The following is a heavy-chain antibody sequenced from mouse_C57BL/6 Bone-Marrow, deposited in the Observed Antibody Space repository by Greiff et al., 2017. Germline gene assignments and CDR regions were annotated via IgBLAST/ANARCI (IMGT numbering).Heavy chain of an antibody. J-gene: IGHJ1*03. Sequence: QVQLQQSGAELVRPGTSVKVSCKASGYAFTNYLIEWVKQRPGQGLEWIGVINPGSGGTNYNEKFKGKATLTADKSSSTAYMQLSSLTSEDSAVYFCAMSYGSSYWYFDVWGTGTTVTVSS. V-gene: IGHV1-54*01. CDR1: GYAFTNYL. CDR3: AMSYGSSYWYFDV. D-gene: IGHD1-1*01. CDR2: INPGSGGT.